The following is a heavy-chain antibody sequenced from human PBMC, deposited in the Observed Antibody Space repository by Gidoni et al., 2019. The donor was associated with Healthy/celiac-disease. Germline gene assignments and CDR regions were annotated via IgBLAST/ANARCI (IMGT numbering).Heavy chain of an antibody. Sequence: QLQLQESGPGLVKPSETLSLTCPVSGGSISSSSYYWGWIRQPPGKGLEWIGSTYYSGSTYYNPSLKSRVTISVDTSKNQFSLKLSSVTAADTAVYYCAREGARVYYFDYWGQGTLVTVSS. D-gene: IGHD2-8*01. CDR1: GGSISSSSYY. CDR2: TYYSGST. J-gene: IGHJ4*02. V-gene: IGHV4-39*02. CDR3: AREGARVYYFDY.